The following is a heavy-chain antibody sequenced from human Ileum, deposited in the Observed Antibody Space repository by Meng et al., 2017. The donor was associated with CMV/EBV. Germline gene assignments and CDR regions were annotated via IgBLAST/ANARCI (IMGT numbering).Heavy chain of an antibody. CDR2: IYSGGSST. CDR1: GFTFRSYA. CDR3: AKFKEDWYFDL. J-gene: IGHJ2*01. Sequence: SCAASGFTFRSYAMSWVRQAPGKGLGWVSVIYSGGSSTYYADSVKGRFTISRDNSKNTLYLQMNSLRAEDTAVYYCAKFKEDWYFDLWGRGTLVTVSS. V-gene: IGHV3-23*03.